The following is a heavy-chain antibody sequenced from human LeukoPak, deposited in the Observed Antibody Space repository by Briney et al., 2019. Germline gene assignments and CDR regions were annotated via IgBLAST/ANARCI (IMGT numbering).Heavy chain of an antibody. V-gene: IGHV4-38-2*01. CDR1: GYSISNGYY. CDR3: ARQHDSYYYYYIDV. J-gene: IGHJ6*03. CDR2: LYHSDSA. Sequence: KSSETLSLTCAVSGYSISNGYYWVWIRQPPGRGLEWIGSLYHSDSAYYNTSLRSRVSMSVDMSKNQFSLTLSFVTAADTAVYYCARQHDSYYYYYIDVWGSGTTVTVSS.